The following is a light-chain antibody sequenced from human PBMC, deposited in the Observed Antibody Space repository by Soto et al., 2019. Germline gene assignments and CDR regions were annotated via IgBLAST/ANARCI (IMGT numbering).Light chain of an antibody. J-gene: IGKJ5*01. CDR2: HAS. V-gene: IGKV1-39*01. CDR1: QSITTY. Sequence: DIQMTQYPSSLSASVGDRVTITCRASQSITTYLNWYQQKPEKAPRLLIYHASTLQSGVPSCFSGGFSGTDFTLTIISLQHEEFASYYCQPSDNTPTNTVGQETRLDIK. CDR3: QPSDNTPTNT.